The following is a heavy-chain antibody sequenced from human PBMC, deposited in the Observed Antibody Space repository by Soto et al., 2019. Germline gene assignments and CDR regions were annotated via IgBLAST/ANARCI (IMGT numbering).Heavy chain of an antibody. CDR3: ARDTTGILDY. D-gene: IGHD1-1*01. J-gene: IGHJ4*02. V-gene: IGHV3-7*01. CDR2: IKQDGSDK. Sequence: GGSLRLSCAASGFNFDNYWMAWVRQAPGKGLEWVANIKQDGSDKNYVDSVKGRFTISRDNAKNSLYLQMNSLRAEDSAVYSCARDTTGILDYWGQGNLVTVSS. CDR1: GFNFDNYW.